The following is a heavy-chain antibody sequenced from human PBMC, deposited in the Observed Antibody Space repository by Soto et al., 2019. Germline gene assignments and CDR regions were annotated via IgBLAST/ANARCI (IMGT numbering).Heavy chain of an antibody. V-gene: IGHV1-46*01. Sequence: ASVKVSCKASGYTFTSYYMHWVRQAPGQGLEWMGIINPSGGSTSYAQKFQGRVTMTRDTSTSTVYMELSSLRSEDTAVYYCARETLYYYDSSGYQSFDYWGQGTLVTVSS. CDR2: INPSGGST. D-gene: IGHD3-22*01. CDR3: ARETLYYYDSSGYQSFDY. CDR1: GYTFTSYY. J-gene: IGHJ4*02.